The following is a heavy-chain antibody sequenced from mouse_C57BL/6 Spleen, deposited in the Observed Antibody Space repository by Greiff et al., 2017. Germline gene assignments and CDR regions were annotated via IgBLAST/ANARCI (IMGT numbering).Heavy chain of an antibody. CDR2: INPNNGGT. D-gene: IGHD2-4*01. Sequence: EVKLQQSGPELVKPGASVKISCKASGYTFTDYYMNWVKQSHGKSLEWIGDINPNNGGTSYNQKFKGKATLTVDKSSSTAYMELRSLTSEDSAVYYCARYDYDGGFAYWGQGTLVTVSA. CDR1: GYTFTDYY. J-gene: IGHJ3*01. CDR3: ARYDYDGGFAY. V-gene: IGHV1-26*01.